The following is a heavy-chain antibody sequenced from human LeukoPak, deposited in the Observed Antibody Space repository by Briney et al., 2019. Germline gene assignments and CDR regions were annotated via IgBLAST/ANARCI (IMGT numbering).Heavy chain of an antibody. CDR3: ATPPFGGDGGFDY. CDR2: FHPEDGET. Sequence: ASVKVSCKVSGYTLTELSMQWVRQAPGKGLEWMGGFHPEDGETIYAQKFQGRVTMTEDTSTDTAYMELSSLRSEDTAVYYCATPPFGGDGGFDYWGQGTLVTVSS. J-gene: IGHJ4*02. D-gene: IGHD3-3*01. V-gene: IGHV1-24*01. CDR1: GYTLTELS.